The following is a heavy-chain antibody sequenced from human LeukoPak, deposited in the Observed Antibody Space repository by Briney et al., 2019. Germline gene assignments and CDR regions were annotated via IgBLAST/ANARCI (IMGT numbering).Heavy chain of an antibody. CDR3: AKDAAKHDFHGGYFDY. CDR2: ISYDGSNK. CDR1: GFTFSSYG. J-gene: IGHJ4*02. V-gene: IGHV3-30*18. D-gene: IGHD2-21*01. Sequence: GGSLRLSCAASGFTFSSYGMPWVRQAPGKGLEWVAVISYDGSNKYYADSVNGRFTISRDNYKNTVYLQMNSLRAEDTAVYYCAKDAAKHDFHGGYFDYWGQGTLVTVSS.